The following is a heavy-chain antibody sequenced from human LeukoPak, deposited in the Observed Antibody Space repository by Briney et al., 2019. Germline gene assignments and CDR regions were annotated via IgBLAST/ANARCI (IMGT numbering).Heavy chain of an antibody. CDR3: ARGRSYMGYYYYYYMDV. D-gene: IGHD1-26*01. Sequence: PSETLSLTCTVSGGSISSGSYYWSWIRQPAGKGLERIGRIYTSGSTNYNPSLKSRVTISVDTSKNQFSLKLSSVTAADTAVYYCARGRSYMGYYYYYYMDVWGKGTTVTISS. J-gene: IGHJ6*03. CDR1: GGSISSGSYY. V-gene: IGHV4-61*02. CDR2: IYTSGST.